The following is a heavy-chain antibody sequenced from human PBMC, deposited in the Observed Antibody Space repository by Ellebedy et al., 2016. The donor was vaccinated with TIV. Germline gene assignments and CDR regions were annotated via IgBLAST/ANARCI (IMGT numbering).Heavy chain of an antibody. V-gene: IGHV4-34*01. CDR2: INHSGST. J-gene: IGHJ5*02. D-gene: IGHD2-2*01. CDR3: ARGIVVVPAAVVWFDP. Sequence: GSLRLSXAVYGGSFSGYYWSWIRQPPGKGLEWIGEINHSGSTNYNPSLKSRVTISVDTSKNQFSLKLSSVTAADTAVYYCARGIVVVPAAVVWFDPWGQGTLVTVSS. CDR1: GGSFSGYY.